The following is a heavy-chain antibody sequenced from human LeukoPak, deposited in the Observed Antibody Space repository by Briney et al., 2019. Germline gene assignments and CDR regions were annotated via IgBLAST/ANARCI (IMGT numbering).Heavy chain of an antibody. CDR2: ISSSSSTI. Sequence: GGSLGLSCAASGFTFSSYSMNWVRQAPGKGLEWVSYISSSSSTIYYADSVKGRFTISRDNAKNSLYLQMNSLRAEDTAVYYCARIVATRVDYWGQGTLVTVSS. V-gene: IGHV3-48*04. J-gene: IGHJ4*02. CDR1: GFTFSSYS. CDR3: ARIVATRVDY. D-gene: IGHD5-12*01.